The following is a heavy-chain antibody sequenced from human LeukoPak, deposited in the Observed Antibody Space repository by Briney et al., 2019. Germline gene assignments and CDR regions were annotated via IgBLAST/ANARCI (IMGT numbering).Heavy chain of an antibody. CDR1: GFTFSSYE. V-gene: IGHV3-48*03. CDR3: ARGLRYYDSSGYPEYFQH. J-gene: IGHJ1*01. Sequence: GGSLRLSCAASGFTFSSYEMNWVRQAPGKGLEWVSYISSSGSNIYYADSVKGRFTISRDNAKNSLYLQMNSLRAEDTAVYYCARGLRYYDSSGYPEYFQHWGQGTLVTVSS. CDR2: ISSSGSNI. D-gene: IGHD3-22*01.